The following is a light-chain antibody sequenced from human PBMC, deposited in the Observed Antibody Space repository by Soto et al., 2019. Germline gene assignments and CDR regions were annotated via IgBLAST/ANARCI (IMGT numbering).Light chain of an antibody. CDR1: QSISNK. V-gene: IGKV3-15*01. J-gene: IGKJ5*01. CDR3: QQRSSWPTIT. CDR2: GAS. Sequence: EIVMTQSPATLSVSPGERATLSCRASQSISNKLVWYQQKLGQAPRLLISGASTGATGIPARFSGSGSGTDFTLTISDLETEDFAVYYCQQRSSWPTITFGQGTRLEIK.